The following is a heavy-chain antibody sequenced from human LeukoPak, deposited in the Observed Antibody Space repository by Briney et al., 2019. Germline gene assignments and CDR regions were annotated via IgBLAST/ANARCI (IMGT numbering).Heavy chain of an antibody. J-gene: IGHJ4*02. D-gene: IGHD2-21*01. CDR3: ARGEIPDY. V-gene: IGHV3-72*01. Sequence: GGSLRLSCAASGFTFSDYYMSWIRQAPGKGLEWVGRTRNKANSYTTEYAASVKGRFTISRDDSKNSLYLQMNSLKTEDTAVYYCARGEIPDYWGQGTLVTVSS. CDR1: GFTFSDYY. CDR2: TRNKANSYTT.